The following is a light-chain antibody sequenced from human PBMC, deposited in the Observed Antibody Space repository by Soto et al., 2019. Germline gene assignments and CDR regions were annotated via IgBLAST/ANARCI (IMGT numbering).Light chain of an antibody. CDR2: AAS. CDR3: QQSYSTRRT. V-gene: IGKV1-39*01. Sequence: DIQMTQSPSSLYASVGDRVTITCRARQSISSYLNWYQQKPGKAPKLLIYAASSLQSGVPSRLRDSGSGTDFTLTILCLKHEVFSCYYCQQSYSTRRTFGQGTKDEIK. CDR1: QSISSY. J-gene: IGKJ1*01.